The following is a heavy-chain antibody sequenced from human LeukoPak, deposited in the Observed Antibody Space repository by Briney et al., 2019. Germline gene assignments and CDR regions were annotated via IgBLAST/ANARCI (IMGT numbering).Heavy chain of an antibody. CDR2: IYSGGST. V-gene: IGHV3-66*01. CDR3: GRFVRGDYFDY. Sequence: GGSLRLSCAASGFTFSSYAMSWVRQAPGKGLEWVSVIYSGGSTYYADSVKGRFTISRDNSKNTLYLQMNSLRAEDTAVYYCGRFVRGDYFDYWGQGTLVTVSS. D-gene: IGHD3-10*01. CDR1: GFTFSSYA. J-gene: IGHJ4*02.